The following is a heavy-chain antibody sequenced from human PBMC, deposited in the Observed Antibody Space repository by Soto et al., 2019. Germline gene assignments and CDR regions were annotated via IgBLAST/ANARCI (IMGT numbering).Heavy chain of an antibody. D-gene: IGHD2-2*01. V-gene: IGHV3-11*01. CDR1: GFTFSDYY. Sequence: GGSLRLSCAASGFTFSDYYMSWIRQDAGKGLEWVCYISSSRSTIYYADSVKGRFTISRENAKNSLYLQMNSLRAEDTAVYFGARGIVPAAMDAFDIWGQGTMVTVSS. J-gene: IGHJ3*02. CDR3: ARGIVPAAMDAFDI. CDR2: ISSSRSTI.